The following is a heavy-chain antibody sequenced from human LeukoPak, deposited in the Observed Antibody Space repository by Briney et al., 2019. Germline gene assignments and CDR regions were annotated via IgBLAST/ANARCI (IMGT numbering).Heavy chain of an antibody. CDR3: ATDILDRQNY. V-gene: IGHV1-69*13. CDR1: GGTFSSYA. Sequence: GASVKVSCKASGGTFSSYAISWVRQAPGQGLEWMGGIIPIFGTANYAQKFQGRVTITADESTSTAYMELSSLRSEDTAVYYCATDILDRQNYWGQGTLVTVSS. J-gene: IGHJ4*02. CDR2: IIPIFGTA.